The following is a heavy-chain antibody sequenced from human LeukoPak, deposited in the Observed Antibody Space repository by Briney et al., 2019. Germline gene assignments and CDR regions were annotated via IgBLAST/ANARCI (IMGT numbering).Heavy chain of an antibody. J-gene: IGHJ4*02. CDR3: ARITSGDSEY. V-gene: IGHV3-21*01. CDR2: ISSSSSYT. D-gene: IGHD4-17*01. CDR1: GFTFSSYS. Sequence: PGGSLRLSCAASGFTFSSYSMNWVRQAPGKGLEWVSCISSSSSYTYYADSVKGRFTISRDNAKNSLDLQMNSLRAEDTAVYYCARITSGDSEYWGQGTLVTVSS.